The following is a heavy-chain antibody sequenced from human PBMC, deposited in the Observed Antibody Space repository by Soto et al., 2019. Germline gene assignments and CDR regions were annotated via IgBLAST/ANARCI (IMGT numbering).Heavy chain of an antibody. V-gene: IGHV3-49*03. D-gene: IGHD6-13*01. J-gene: IGHJ5*02. CDR1: GFTFGDYA. Sequence: GGSLRLSCTASGFTFGDYAMSWFRQAPGKGLEWVGFIRSKAYGGTTEYAASVKGRFTISRDDSKSITYLQMNSLKTEDTAVYYCTSGYSSSWYPDWFDPWGQGTLVTVAS. CDR3: TSGYSSSWYPDWFDP. CDR2: IRSKAYGGTT.